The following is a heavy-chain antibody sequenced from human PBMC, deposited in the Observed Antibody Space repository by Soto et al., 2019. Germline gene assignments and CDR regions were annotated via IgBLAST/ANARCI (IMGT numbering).Heavy chain of an antibody. J-gene: IGHJ5*02. CDR3: VRGGYTVLRGINNNWFDP. Sequence: QAHLVQSGPEVKKPGASVKVSCKASGYTFTRSGVTWVRQAPGQGLEWLGWISAYDGTTNYGQKFQGRVTMTTETATTTADLELRGLRLDDTAVYYCVRGGYTVLRGINNNWFDPWGQGTLVAVSS. CDR2: ISAYDGTT. CDR1: GYTFTRSG. V-gene: IGHV1-18*01. D-gene: IGHD3-10*01.